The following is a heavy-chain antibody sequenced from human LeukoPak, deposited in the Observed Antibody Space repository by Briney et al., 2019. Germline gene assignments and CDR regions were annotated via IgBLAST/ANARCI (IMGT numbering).Heavy chain of an antibody. D-gene: IGHD3-9*01. CDR2: ISYDGINK. V-gene: IGHV3-30*04. CDR3: AKGKEYFDWLLYFDY. J-gene: IGHJ4*02. Sequence: GGSLRLSCAASGFTFSDYAMHWVRQAPGKGLEWVAVISYDGINKYYGDSVKGRFTISRDNSKNTLYLQMNSLRAEDTAVYYCAKGKEYFDWLLYFDYWGQGTLVTVSS. CDR1: GFTFSDYA.